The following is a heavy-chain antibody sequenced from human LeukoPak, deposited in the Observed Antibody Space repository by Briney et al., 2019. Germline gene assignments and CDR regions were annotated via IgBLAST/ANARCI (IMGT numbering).Heavy chain of an antibody. CDR3: ARVDRRGSYYADY. Sequence: GGSLRLSCAASGFTFSDYYMTWIRQAPGKGLEWVSYISGGSSTIYYADSVKGRFTISRDNAMNSLYLQMNSLRAEDTAVYYCARVDRRGSYYADYWGQGTLVTVSS. V-gene: IGHV3-11*04. D-gene: IGHD1-26*01. J-gene: IGHJ4*02. CDR1: GFTFSDYY. CDR2: ISGGSSTI.